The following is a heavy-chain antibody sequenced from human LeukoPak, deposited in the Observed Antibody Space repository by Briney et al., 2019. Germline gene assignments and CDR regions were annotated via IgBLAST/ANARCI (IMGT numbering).Heavy chain of an antibody. D-gene: IGHD3-22*01. J-gene: IGHJ4*02. CDR3: ARLQYYYDSNGYYSLYYFDY. V-gene: IGHV4-39*01. CDR2: IYYSGST. CDR1: GDSISSSSYY. Sequence: PSETLSLTCTVSGDSISSSSYYWGWIRQPPGKGLEWIGNIYYSGSTYYNPSLRSRLTISLDTSKNQFSLTLSPVTAADTAVYYCARLQYYYDSNGYYSLYYFDYWGQGTVVTVSS.